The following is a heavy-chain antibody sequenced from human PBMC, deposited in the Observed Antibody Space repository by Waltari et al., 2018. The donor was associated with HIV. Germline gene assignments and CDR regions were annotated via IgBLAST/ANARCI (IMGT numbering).Heavy chain of an antibody. CDR2: IYWDDDK. Sequence: QITLKESGPTLVKPTQTLTLTCTFSGFSLSTSGVGVGWIRPPPGKALEWLALIYWDDDKRYSPSLKSRLTITKDTSKNQVVLTMTNMDPVDTATYYCAHINAGYSSSWYNAFDIWGQGTMVTVSS. J-gene: IGHJ3*02. D-gene: IGHD6-13*01. V-gene: IGHV2-5*02. CDR1: GFSLSTSGVG. CDR3: AHINAGYSSSWYNAFDI.